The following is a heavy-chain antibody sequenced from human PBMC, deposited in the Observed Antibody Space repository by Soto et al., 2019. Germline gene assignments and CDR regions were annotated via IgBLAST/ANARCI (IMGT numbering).Heavy chain of an antibody. CDR2: IDYRGST. J-gene: IGHJ4*02. D-gene: IGHD3-10*01. CDR1: GCSISSSSWY. CDR3: ASQETASGSFYLSPFDS. Sequence: SETLSLTCTVSGCSISSSSWYWNWIRQPPGKGLEWIVTIDYRGSTYYNPSLKSRVTISVDTSKNDFSLKLTSVTAADAAVYYCASQETASGSFYLSPFDSWGRGIMVTVS. V-gene: IGHV4-39*02.